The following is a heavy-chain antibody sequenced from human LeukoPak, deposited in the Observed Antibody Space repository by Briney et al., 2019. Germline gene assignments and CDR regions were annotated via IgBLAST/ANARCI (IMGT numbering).Heavy chain of an antibody. CDR2: IKQDGNEK. V-gene: IGHV3-7*01. D-gene: IGHD3-10*01. CDR1: GFTFNSYW. J-gene: IGHJ4*02. Sequence: GGSLRLSCAASGFTFNSYWMNWVRQAPGKGLEWVASIKQDGNEKSYVDSVKGHFTISRDNPKNSLYLQMSSLRAEDTAVYYCVRQLGGSGSYWGQGTLVTVSS. CDR3: VRQLGGSGSY.